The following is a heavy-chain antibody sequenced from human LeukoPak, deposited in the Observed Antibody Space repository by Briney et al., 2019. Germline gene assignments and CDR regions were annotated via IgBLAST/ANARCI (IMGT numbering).Heavy chain of an antibody. V-gene: IGHV4-59*01. CDR3: VRGYYDRSDSSNPFDP. Sequence: SETLSLTCTVSGDSISSSYWSWIRQPPGKRLEWVGYVHYTGKTNYNSSLNNRATISVDMSKNQFSLTLTSVTLADTAVYYCVRGYYDRSDSSNPFDPWGQGTLVTVSA. D-gene: IGHD3-22*01. CDR2: VHYTGKT. J-gene: IGHJ5*02. CDR1: GDSISSSY.